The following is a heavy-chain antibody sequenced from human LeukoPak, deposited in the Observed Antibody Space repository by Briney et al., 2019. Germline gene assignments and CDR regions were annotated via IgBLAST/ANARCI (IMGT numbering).Heavy chain of an antibody. CDR3: AKDLLQGTVTTGDGPDY. V-gene: IGHV3-23*01. J-gene: IGHJ4*02. D-gene: IGHD4-17*01. CDR1: GFTFSSYA. CDR2: IGGSGGST. Sequence: SGGSLRLSCAASGFTFSSYAMSWVRQAPGKGLEWVSAIGGSGGSTYYADSVKGRFTISRDNSKNTLYLQMNSLRAEDTAVYYCAKDLLQGTVTTGDGPDYWGQGTLVTVSS.